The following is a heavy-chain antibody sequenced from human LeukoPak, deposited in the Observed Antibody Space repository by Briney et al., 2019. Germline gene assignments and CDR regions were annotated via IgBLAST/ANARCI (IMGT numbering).Heavy chain of an antibody. CDR2: ISWNSGSI. V-gene: IGHV3-9*01. J-gene: IGHJ4*02. CDR3: AKGSPYYDILTGLDY. D-gene: IGHD3-9*01. Sequence: GRSLRLSCAASGFTFDDYAMHWVRQAPGKGLEWVSGISWNSGSIGYADSVKGRFTISRDNAKNSLYLQMNSLRAEDTALYYCAKGSPYYDILTGLDYWGQGTLVTVS. CDR1: GFTFDDYA.